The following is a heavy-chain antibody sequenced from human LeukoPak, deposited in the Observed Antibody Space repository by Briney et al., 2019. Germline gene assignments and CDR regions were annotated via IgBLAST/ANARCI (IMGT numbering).Heavy chain of an antibody. CDR2: IYHSGST. CDR3: ARVLSVLAQWAPYFDY. CDR1: GGSISSGGYY. Sequence: SETLSLTCTVSGGSISSGGYYWSWIRQPPGKGLEWIGYIYHSGSTYYNPSLKSRVTISVDRSKNQFSLKLSSVTAADTAVYYCARVLSVLAQWAPYFDYWGQGTLVTVSS. V-gene: IGHV4-30-2*01. D-gene: IGHD1-26*01. J-gene: IGHJ4*02.